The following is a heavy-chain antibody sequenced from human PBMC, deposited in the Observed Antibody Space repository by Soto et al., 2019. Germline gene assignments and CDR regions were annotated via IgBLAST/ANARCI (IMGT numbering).Heavy chain of an antibody. CDR2: IIPIFGTA. J-gene: IGHJ6*02. V-gene: IGHV1-69*06. CDR3: ARSSQEPPKRYYDILTGYRPYYYYGMDV. Sequence: GASVKVSCKASGGTFSSYAIGWVRQAPGQGLEWMGGIIPIFGTANYAQKFQGRVTITADKSTSTAYMELSSLRSEDTAVYYCARSSQEPPKRYYDILTGYRPYYYYGMDVWGQGTTVTVSS. CDR1: GGTFSSYA. D-gene: IGHD3-9*01.